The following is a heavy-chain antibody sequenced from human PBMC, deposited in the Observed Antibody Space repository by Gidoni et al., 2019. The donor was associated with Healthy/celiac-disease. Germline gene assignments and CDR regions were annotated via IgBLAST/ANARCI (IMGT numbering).Heavy chain of an antibody. CDR2: MNPNSGNT. CDR1: GYTLTSYD. Sequence: QVQLVQSGAEVKKPGASVKVSCKASGYTLTSYDINWVRQATGQGLEWMGWMNPNSGNTGYAQKFQGRVTMTRNTSISTAYMELSSLRSEDTAVYYCARGQVVPAAIYYYGMDVWGQGTTVTVSS. D-gene: IGHD2-2*01. CDR3: ARGQVVPAAIYYYGMDV. V-gene: IGHV1-8*01. J-gene: IGHJ6*02.